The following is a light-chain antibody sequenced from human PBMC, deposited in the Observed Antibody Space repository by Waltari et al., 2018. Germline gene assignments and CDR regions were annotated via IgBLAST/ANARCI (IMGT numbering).Light chain of an antibody. CDR1: QSVLYSSNNKNY. Sequence: DIVMTQSPDSLAVSLGERATINCKSSQSVLYSSNNKNYLAWYQQKPGQPPKLLIYWASTRESGVPDRFSGSGSGTDVTLTISSLQAEDVAVYYCQQYYSIPWTFGQGTKVEIK. V-gene: IGKV4-1*01. CDR3: QQYYSIPWT. J-gene: IGKJ1*01. CDR2: WAS.